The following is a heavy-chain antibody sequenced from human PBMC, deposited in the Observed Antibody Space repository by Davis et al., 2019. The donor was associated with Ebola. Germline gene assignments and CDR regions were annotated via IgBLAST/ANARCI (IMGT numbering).Heavy chain of an antibody. CDR1: VITFSSYA. CDR2: ISGSGGST. V-gene: IGHV3-23*01. J-gene: IGHJ5*02. D-gene: IGHD1-26*01. Sequence: GGSLRLSCADSVITFSSYAMTWVRQAPGKGLEWVSAISGSGGSTYYADSVKGRFTISRDNSKKTMYLQMNSLRAEDTAVYYCARTPEWEVRQWFDPWGQGTLVTVSS. CDR3: ARTPEWEVRQWFDP.